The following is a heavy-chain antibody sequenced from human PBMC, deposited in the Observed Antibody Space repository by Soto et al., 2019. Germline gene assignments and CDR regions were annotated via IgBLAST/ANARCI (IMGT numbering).Heavy chain of an antibody. V-gene: IGHV2-5*02. CDR1: GFSLSTSGVG. J-gene: IGHJ3*02. CDR2: IYWDDDK. D-gene: IGHD3-22*01. CDR3: AHSPTYYYDRRGAFDI. Sequence: QITLKESGPTLVKPTQTLTLTCTFSGFSLSTSGVGVGWIRQPPGKALEWLALIYWDDDKRYSPFLKSRLTITKDTSKNQVVLTMTNMDPVDTATYYCAHSPTYYYDRRGAFDIWGQGTMVTVSS.